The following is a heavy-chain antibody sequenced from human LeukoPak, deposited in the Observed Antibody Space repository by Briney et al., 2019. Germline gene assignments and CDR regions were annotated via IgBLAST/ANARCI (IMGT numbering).Heavy chain of an antibody. V-gene: IGHV1-18*01. Sequence: ASVKVSCKASGYTFTSYGISWVRRAPGQGLEWMGWISAYNGNTNYAQKLQGRVTMTTDTSTSTAYMELRSLRSDDTAVYYCARGPNLNSGSYYTVYYYYGMDVWGQGTTVTVSS. D-gene: IGHD1-26*01. CDR1: GYTFTSYG. J-gene: IGHJ6*02. CDR3: ARGPNLNSGSYYTVYYYYGMDV. CDR2: ISAYNGNT.